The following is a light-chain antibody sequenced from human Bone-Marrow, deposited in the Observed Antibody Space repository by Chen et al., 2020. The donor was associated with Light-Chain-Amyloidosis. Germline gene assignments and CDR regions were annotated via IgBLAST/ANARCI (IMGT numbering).Light chain of an antibody. Sequence: SYVLTQPPSVSVAPGQTARITCGGNDIENEVVHWYQQKPGQAPVLVVSDDNDRPSGIPEWFSGSNSGNTATLTISGVEAGDEADYYCQVWDSSSDQVVFGGGTKLTVL. J-gene: IGLJ2*01. CDR2: DDN. V-gene: IGLV3-21*02. CDR1: DIENEV. CDR3: QVWDSSSDQVV.